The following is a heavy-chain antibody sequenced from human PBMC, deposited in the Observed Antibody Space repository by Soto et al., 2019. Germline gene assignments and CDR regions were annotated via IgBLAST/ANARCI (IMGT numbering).Heavy chain of an antibody. CDR3: APLVTVNSYDRRSSWDF. V-gene: IGHV4-39*01. CDR1: GGSISGSGFY. CDR2: MFYRGSP. Sequence: SETLSLTCTVSGGSISGSGFYWGWIRQPPGTGLQWIGNMFYRGSPYYNPSLRNRATISVDTSRNQISLQLTSMTATDTAVYSCAPLVTVNSYDRRSSWDFWGQGALVTV. J-gene: IGHJ4*02. D-gene: IGHD3-22*01.